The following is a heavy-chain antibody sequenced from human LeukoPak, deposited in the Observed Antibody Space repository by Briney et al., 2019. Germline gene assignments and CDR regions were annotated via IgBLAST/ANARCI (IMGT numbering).Heavy chain of an antibody. D-gene: IGHD4-23*01. J-gene: IGHJ4*02. CDR3: ARSSYSSNWSNAY. CDR2: IYYSGST. Sequence: PSETLSLTCTVSGGSISRSTNYWGWIRQPPGKGLEWIGSIYYSGSTYYNPSLKSRVTISVDASKNQFSLKVSSVTAADTAVYYCARSSYSSNWSNAYWGQGTLVTVSS. V-gene: IGHV4-39*01. CDR1: GGSISRSTNY.